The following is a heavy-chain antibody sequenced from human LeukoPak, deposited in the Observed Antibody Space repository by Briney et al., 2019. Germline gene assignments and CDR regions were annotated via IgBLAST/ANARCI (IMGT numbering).Heavy chain of an antibody. V-gene: IGHV4-34*01. J-gene: IGHJ4*02. CDR2: INHSGGT. CDR1: GGSFSGYY. D-gene: IGHD6-13*01. CDR3: ARGLRYSSSWSPFNY. Sequence: SETLSLTCAVYGGSFSGYYWSWIRQPPGKGLEWIGEINHSGGTNYNPSLKSRVTISVDTSKNQFSLKLSSVTAADTAVYYCARGLRYSSSWSPFNYWGQGILVTVSS.